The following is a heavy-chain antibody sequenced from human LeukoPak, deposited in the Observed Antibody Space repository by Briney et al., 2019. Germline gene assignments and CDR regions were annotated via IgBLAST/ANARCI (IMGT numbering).Heavy chain of an antibody. J-gene: IGHJ4*02. CDR3: ARGLSDGDYGLCFDY. D-gene: IGHD4-17*01. CDR2: INPSGGST. V-gene: IGHV1-46*01. CDR1: GYTFTSYY. Sequence: ASVKVSCKASGYTFTSYYMHWVRQAPGQGLEWMGIINPSGGSTSYAQKFQGRVTMTRDTSTSTVYMELSSLRSEDTAVYYCARGLSDGDYGLCFDYWGQGTLVTVSS.